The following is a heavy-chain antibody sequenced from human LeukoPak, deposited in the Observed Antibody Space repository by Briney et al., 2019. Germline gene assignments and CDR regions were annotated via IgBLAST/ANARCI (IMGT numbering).Heavy chain of an antibody. CDR1: GFTVNTNY. D-gene: IGHD3-9*01. CDR3: ARDSDILTGRPFDC. J-gene: IGHJ4*02. V-gene: IGHV3-66*01. Sequence: PGGSLGLSCAASGFTVNTNYMTWVRRAPGKEVEWLSVLYPGGTTFYADSVKGRFTISRDNSRNTLYLQMNSLRAEDTALYYCARDSDILTGRPFDCWGQGTLVTVSP. CDR2: LYPGGTT.